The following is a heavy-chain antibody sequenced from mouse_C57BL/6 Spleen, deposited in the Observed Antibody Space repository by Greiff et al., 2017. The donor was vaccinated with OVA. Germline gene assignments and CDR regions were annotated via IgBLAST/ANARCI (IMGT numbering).Heavy chain of an antibody. Sequence: EVQLQQSGPELVKPGASVKISCKASGYSFTGYYMNWVKQSPEKSLEWIGEINPSTGGTTYNQKFKAKATLTVDKSSSTAYMQLKGLTSEDSAVYYCAKEGDYDGVAYWGQGTLVTVSA. CDR3: AKEGDYDGVAY. J-gene: IGHJ3*01. D-gene: IGHD2-4*01. CDR2: INPSTGGT. CDR1: GYSFTGYY. V-gene: IGHV1-42*01.